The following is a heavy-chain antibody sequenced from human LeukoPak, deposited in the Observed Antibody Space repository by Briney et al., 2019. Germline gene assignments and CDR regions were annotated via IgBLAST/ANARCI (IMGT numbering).Heavy chain of an antibody. D-gene: IGHD3-10*01. CDR2: IIPILGIA. CDR3: ARGVQLLWFGDFDY. V-gene: IGHV1-69*04. CDR1: GGTFSSYA. J-gene: IGHJ4*02. Sequence: SVKVSCKASGGTFSSYAISWVRQAPGQGLEWMGRIIPILGIANYAQKFQGRVTITADRSTSTAYMELSSLRSEDTAVYYCARGVQLLWFGDFDYWGQGTLVTVSS.